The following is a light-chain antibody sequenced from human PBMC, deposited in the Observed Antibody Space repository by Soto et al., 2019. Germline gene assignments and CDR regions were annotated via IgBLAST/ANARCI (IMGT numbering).Light chain of an antibody. V-gene: IGKV1-33*01. CDR3: QQYNVWPPL. Sequence: DIQMTQSPSSLPASVGDRVTITCQASQDISNYLNWYQQKPGKAPKLLIYDASNLETGVPSRFSGSGSGTDFTLTVSSLEPEDFAVYYCQQYNVWPPLFGQGTRLEIK. CDR1: QDISNY. CDR2: DAS. J-gene: IGKJ5*01.